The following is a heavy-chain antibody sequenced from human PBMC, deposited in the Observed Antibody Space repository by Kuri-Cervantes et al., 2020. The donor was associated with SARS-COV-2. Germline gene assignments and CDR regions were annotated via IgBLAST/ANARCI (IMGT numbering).Heavy chain of an antibody. J-gene: IGHJ4*02. V-gene: IGHV4-34*01. CDR3: ATSGYYDFWSGYDFDY. Sequence: GSLRLSCAVYGGSFSGYYWSWIRQPPGKGLEWIGEINHSGSNNYNPSLKSRVTISVDTSKSQFSLKLSSVTAAGTAVYYCATSGYYDFWSGYDFDYWGQGTLVTVSS. CDR2: INHSGSN. CDR1: GGSFSGYY. D-gene: IGHD3-3*01.